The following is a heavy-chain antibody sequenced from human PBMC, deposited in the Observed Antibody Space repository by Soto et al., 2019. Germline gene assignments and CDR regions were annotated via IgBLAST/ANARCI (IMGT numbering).Heavy chain of an antibody. J-gene: IGHJ4*02. Sequence: PGGSLRLSCAASGFTFSDYYMSWIRQAPGKGLEWVSYISSSSSTIYYADSVKGRFTISRDNAKNSLYLQMNSLRDEDTAVYYCARDSYSGSYGFDYWGQGTLVTVSS. CDR3: ARDSYSGSYGFDY. V-gene: IGHV3-11*04. CDR1: GFTFSDYY. D-gene: IGHD1-26*01. CDR2: ISSSSSTI.